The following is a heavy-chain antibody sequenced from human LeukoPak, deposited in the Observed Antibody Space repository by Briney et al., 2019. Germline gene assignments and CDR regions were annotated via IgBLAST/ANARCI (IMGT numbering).Heavy chain of an antibody. V-gene: IGHV3-23*01. J-gene: IGHJ6*03. D-gene: IGHD1-26*01. CDR1: GLTFSSYA. CDR2: ISGSGDTS. Sequence: GGSLRLSCAASGLTFSSYAVSWVRQAPGKGLEWVSAISGSGDTSFYADSVKGRFTISRDNSKNTLYLQMISLRAGDTAVYYCAKGGGSYFRRVTYYYYYMDVWGKGTTVTVSS. CDR3: AKGGGSYFRRVTYYYYYMDV.